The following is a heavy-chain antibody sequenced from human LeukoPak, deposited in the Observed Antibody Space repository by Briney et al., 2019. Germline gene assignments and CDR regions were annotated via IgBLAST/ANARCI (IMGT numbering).Heavy chain of an antibody. CDR3: ARGQLADDQ. CDR1: GFSFTTYW. CDR2: IKQDGSEA. Sequence: PGGSLRLSCATSGFSFTTYWMSWIRQTPGRVLEWVAKIKQDGSEASYVDSVKGRFTISGDNAKNSVYLQMNSLRVEDTAVYYCARGQLADDQWGQGALVTVSS. J-gene: IGHJ4*02. V-gene: IGHV3-7*01. D-gene: IGHD2-15*01.